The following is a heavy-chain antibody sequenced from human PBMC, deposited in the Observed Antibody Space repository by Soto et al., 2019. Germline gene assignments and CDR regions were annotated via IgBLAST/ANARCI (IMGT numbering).Heavy chain of an antibody. J-gene: IGHJ6*02. CDR3: ARVLLTGYSNYYYYGMDV. V-gene: IGHV4-34*01. D-gene: IGHD3-9*01. CDR2: INHSGST. Sequence: ASETLSLTCAVYGGSFSGYYWSWIRQPPGKGLEWIGEINHSGSTNYNPSLKSRVTISVDTSKNQFSLKLSSVTAADTAVYYCARVLLTGYSNYYYYGMDVWGQGTTVTVSS. CDR1: GGSFSGYY.